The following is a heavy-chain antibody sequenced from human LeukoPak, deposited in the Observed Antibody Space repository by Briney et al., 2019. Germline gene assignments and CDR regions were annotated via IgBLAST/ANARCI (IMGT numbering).Heavy chain of an antibody. V-gene: IGHV3-7*03. CDR1: GFTFSSSW. Sequence: GGSLRLSCVASGFTFSSSWMSWVRQAPGRGLEWVAIIKQDESQKYYVDSVKGRFTVSRDNAKNSLYLQMNSLRAEDTAVYYCARCRFSGTSCDFDSWGQGTLVIVSS. CDR2: IKQDESQK. D-gene: IGHD2-2*01. CDR3: ARCRFSGTSCDFDS. J-gene: IGHJ4*02.